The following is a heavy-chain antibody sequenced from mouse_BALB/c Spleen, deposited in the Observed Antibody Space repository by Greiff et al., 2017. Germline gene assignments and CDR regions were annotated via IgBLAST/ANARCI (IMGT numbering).Heavy chain of an antibody. D-gene: IGHD2-14*01. CDR1: GYTFTDYN. J-gene: IGHJ4*01. CDR3: ARRSPDRSYYAMDY. Sequence: VQLQQSGPELVKPGASVKIPCKASGYTFTDYNMDWVKQSHGKSLEWIGDINPNNGGTIYNQKFKGKATLTVDKSSSTAYMELRSLTSEDTAVYYCARRSPDRSYYAMDYWGQGTSVTVSS. V-gene: IGHV1-18*01. CDR2: INPNNGGT.